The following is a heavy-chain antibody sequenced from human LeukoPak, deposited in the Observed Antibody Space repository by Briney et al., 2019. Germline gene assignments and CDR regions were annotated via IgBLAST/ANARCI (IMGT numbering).Heavy chain of an antibody. D-gene: IGHD3-10*01. CDR2: TNPNSGGT. CDR3: ARVLMWFGAESERFDP. Sequence: ASVKVSCKASGYTFTGYYMHWVRQAPGQGLEWMGWTNPNSGGTNYAQKFQGRVTMTRDTSISTAYMELSRLRSDDTAVYYCARVLMWFGAESERFDPWGQGTLVTVSS. V-gene: IGHV1-2*02. J-gene: IGHJ5*02. CDR1: GYTFTGYY.